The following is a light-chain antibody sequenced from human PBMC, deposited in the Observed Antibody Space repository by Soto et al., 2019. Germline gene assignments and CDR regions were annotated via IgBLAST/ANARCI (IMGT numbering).Light chain of an antibody. CDR1: QSVSGW. V-gene: IGKV1-5*01. CDR2: EAS. J-gene: IGKJ5*01. CDR3: QHYFGYPYT. Sequence: DIQMTQSPSTLSASVGDTVTPACRASQSVSGWLAWYQQKPGKAPKLLIYEASTLEGGVPSRFSGSGSGTEFTLTISSLQPDDFGTYFCQHYFGYPYTFGQGTRLEIK.